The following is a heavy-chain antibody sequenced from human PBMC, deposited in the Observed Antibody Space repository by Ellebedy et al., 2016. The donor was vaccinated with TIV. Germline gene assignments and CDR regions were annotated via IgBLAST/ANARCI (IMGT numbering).Heavy chain of an antibody. Sequence: GESLKISCAASGFSFSNYWMNWVRQTPGKGLEWVANIKPDGSDKYYGDSVKGRFTISRDNAKNSLFLQMNSLRVEDTALYYCAKDHRRYSASNYYMDVWGEGTTVTVS. CDR3: AKDHRRYSASNYYMDV. J-gene: IGHJ6*03. CDR1: GFSFSNYW. D-gene: IGHD1-26*01. CDR2: IKPDGSDK. V-gene: IGHV3-7*03.